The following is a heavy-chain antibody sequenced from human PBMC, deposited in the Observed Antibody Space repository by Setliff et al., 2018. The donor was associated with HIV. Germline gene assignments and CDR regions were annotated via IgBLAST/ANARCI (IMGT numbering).Heavy chain of an antibody. Sequence: GGSLRLSCAASGFTFSTYWMSWVRQAPGKGLEWVANIKQDGSEKNYMDSVKGRFTVSRDNSKNTLYLQMNSLRVEDTAVYFCARSAQDCSSTRCFPDKYFQHWGRGTLVTVSS. J-gene: IGHJ1*01. D-gene: IGHD2-2*01. CDR2: IKQDGSEK. CDR3: ARSAQDCSSTRCFPDKYFQH. CDR1: GFTFSTYW. V-gene: IGHV3-7*04.